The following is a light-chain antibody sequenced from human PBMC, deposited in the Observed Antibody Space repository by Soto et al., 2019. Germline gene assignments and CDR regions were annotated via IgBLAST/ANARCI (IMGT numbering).Light chain of an antibody. CDR3: QQRTDWPLT. CDR1: QSVGSY. CDR2: DAS. Sequence: ETVLTQSPATLSLSPGQRATFSCRASQSVGSYLAWYQQKPGQAPRLLIYDASNRATGIPARFSGSGSGTDFTLTFTSLEPEDFAVYFCQQRTDWPLTFGGGTKLEI. V-gene: IGKV3-11*01. J-gene: IGKJ4*01.